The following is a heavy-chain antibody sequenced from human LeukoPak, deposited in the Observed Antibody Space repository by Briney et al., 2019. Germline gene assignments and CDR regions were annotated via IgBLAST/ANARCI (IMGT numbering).Heavy chain of an antibody. CDR2: INHSGST. Sequence: SETLSLTCAVYGGSFSGYYWSWIRQPPGEGLERIGEINHSGSTNYNPSLKSRVTISVDTSKNQFSLKLSSVTAADTAVYYCARLYSSGWYVRGWFDPWGQGTLVTVSS. V-gene: IGHV4-34*01. D-gene: IGHD6-19*01. J-gene: IGHJ5*02. CDR1: GGSFSGYY. CDR3: ARLYSSGWYVRGWFDP.